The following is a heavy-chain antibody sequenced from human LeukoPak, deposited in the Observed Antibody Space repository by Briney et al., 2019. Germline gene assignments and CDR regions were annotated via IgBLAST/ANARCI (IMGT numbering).Heavy chain of an antibody. Sequence: GGSLRLSCAASGFTFSSYAMHWVRQAPGKGLEWVAVISYDGSNKYYADSVKGRFTISRDNSKNTLYLQMNSLRAEDTAVYYCAKDERGGSCNNTSCYYFDFWGQGTLVTVSS. J-gene: IGHJ4*02. CDR2: ISYDGSNK. CDR1: GFTFSSYA. CDR3: AKDERGGSCNNTSCYYFDF. D-gene: IGHD2-2*01. V-gene: IGHV3-30-3*01.